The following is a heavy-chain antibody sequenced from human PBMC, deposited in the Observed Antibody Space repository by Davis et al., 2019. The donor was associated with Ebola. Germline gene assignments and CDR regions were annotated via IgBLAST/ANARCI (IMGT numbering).Heavy chain of an antibody. CDR2: INHSGST. V-gene: IGHV4-34*01. CDR1: GGSFSGYY. D-gene: IGHD3-22*01. J-gene: IGHJ5*02. CDR3: AREKGKNYYDSSGEFDP. Sequence: MPSETLSLTCAVYGGSFSGYYWSWIRQPPGKGLEWIGEINHSGSTNYNPSLKSRVTISVDTSKNQFSLKLSSMTAADTAVYYCAREKGKNYYDSSGEFDPWGQGTLVTVSS.